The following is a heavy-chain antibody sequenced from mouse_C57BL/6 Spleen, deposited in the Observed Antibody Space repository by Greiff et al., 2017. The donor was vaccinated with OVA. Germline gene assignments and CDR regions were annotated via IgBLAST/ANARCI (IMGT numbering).Heavy chain of an antibody. J-gene: IGHJ3*01. CDR3: ARSEIYYGNRFAY. Sequence: QVQLQQSGAELVRPGTSVKVSCKASGYAFTNYLIEWVKQRPGQGLEWIGVINPGSGGTNYNEKFKGKATLTADKSSSTAYMQLSSLTSEDSAVYFCARSEIYYGNRFAYWGQGTLVTVSA. D-gene: IGHD2-1*01. CDR2: INPGSGGT. CDR1: GYAFTNYL. V-gene: IGHV1-54*01.